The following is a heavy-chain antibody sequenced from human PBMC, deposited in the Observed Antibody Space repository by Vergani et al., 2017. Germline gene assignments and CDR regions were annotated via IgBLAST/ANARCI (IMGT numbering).Heavy chain of an antibody. CDR3: ASFPKYSRGP. D-gene: IGHD2-21*01. J-gene: IGHJ5*02. CDR2: IYHSGST. CDR1: GGSISSHY. V-gene: IGHV4-38-2*02. Sequence: QVQLQESGPGLVKPSETLSLTCTVSGGSISSHYWGWIRQPPGKGLEWIGSIYHSGSTYYNPSLKSRVTISVDTSKNQFSLKLSSVTAADTAVYYCASFPKYSRGPWGQGTLVTVSS.